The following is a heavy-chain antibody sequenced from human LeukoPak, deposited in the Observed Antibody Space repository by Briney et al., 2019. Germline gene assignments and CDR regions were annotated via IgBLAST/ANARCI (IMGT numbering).Heavy chain of an antibody. CDR2: ISSSGSTI. Sequence: GGSLRLSCAASGFTFSSYEVNWVRQAPGKGLEWVSYISSSGSTIYYADSVKGRFTISRDNAKNSLYLQLTSLRAEDTAVYYCARDRNLDYWGQGTLVTVSS. J-gene: IGHJ4*02. V-gene: IGHV3-48*03. D-gene: IGHD1-14*01. CDR3: ARDRNLDY. CDR1: GFTFSSYE.